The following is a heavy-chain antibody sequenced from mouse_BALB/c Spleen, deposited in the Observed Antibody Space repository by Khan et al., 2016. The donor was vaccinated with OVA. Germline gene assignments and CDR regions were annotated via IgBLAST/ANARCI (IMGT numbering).Heavy chain of an antibody. J-gene: IGHJ2*01. CDR3: SRKRTEGFVDY. Sequence: VQLQQSGPELVKPGASVKVSCKASGYAFASYNMYWVKQSHGKSLECIGYIDPYNGGTSYNQKFKGKATLTVDKSSSTAYRHLNSLTSEDSAVYYCSRKRTEGFVDYWRQGTTLTVSS. V-gene: IGHV1S135*01. CDR1: GYAFASYN. CDR2: IDPYNGGT. D-gene: IGHD4-1*01.